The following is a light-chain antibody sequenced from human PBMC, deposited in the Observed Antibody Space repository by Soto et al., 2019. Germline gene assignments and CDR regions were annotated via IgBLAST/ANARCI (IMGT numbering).Light chain of an antibody. V-gene: IGLV1-47*01. CDR3: AAWDDSLSVLV. Sequence: QSLLTQPPSASGTPGQRVTISCSGSSSSIGRNYVYWYQHLPGTAPKLLISTNNQRPSGIPDRFSASKSGTSASLAISGLRSEDEADYSCAAWDDSLSVLVFGGGTKLTVL. CDR2: TNN. J-gene: IGLJ2*01. CDR1: SSSIGRNY.